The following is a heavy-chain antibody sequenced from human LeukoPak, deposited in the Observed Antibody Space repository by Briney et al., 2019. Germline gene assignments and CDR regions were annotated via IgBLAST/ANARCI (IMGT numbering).Heavy chain of an antibody. Sequence: KPSETLSLTCAVYGGSFSGYYWSWIRQPPGKGLEWIGEINHSGSTNYNPSLKSRVTISVDTSKNHFSLKLSSVTAADTAVYYCARGRPITMVRGVIITRDPPYDYWGQGTLVTVSS. D-gene: IGHD3-10*01. J-gene: IGHJ4*02. V-gene: IGHV4-34*01. CDR2: INHSGST. CDR1: GGSFSGYY. CDR3: ARGRPITMVRGVIITRDPPYDY.